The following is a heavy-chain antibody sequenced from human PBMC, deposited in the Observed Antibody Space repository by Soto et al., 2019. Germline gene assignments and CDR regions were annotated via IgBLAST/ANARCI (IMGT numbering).Heavy chain of an antibody. V-gene: IGHV1-69*13. CDR2: IIPIFGTA. Sequence: SVKVSCKASGGTFSSYAISWVRQAPGQGLEWMGGIIPIFGTANYAQKFQGRVTITADESTSTAYMELSSLRYEDTAVYYCASKRTSNWNYGGNYCGMDVWGQGTTVTVSS. CDR3: ASKRTSNWNYGGNYCGMDV. D-gene: IGHD1-7*01. CDR1: GGTFSSYA. J-gene: IGHJ6*02.